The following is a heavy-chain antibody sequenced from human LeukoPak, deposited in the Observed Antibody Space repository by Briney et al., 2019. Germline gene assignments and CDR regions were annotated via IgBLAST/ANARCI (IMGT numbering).Heavy chain of an antibody. CDR2: IEHSGST. CDR1: CGSISSSNW. J-gene: IGHJ4*02. V-gene: IGHV4-4*02. D-gene: IGHD1-26*01. CDR3: ARESPGGSNRSAFGY. Sequence: AETLSRTCAVSCGSISSSNWWRWVGQPPGKGLEWTVEIEHSGSTYYNPSLKSRVTMSVDTSKNQLSLKLSSVPAADAGVYYCARESPGGSNRSAFGYWGEGTLVTVSS.